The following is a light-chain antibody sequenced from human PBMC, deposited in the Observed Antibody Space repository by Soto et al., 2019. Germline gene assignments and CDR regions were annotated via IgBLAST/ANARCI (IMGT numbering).Light chain of an antibody. V-gene: IGKV3-11*01. CDR2: DAS. CDR3: QQRSDWPLLT. Sequence: EIVLTQSPATLSLSPGDRATLSCRASQSVSSYLAWYQQKPGQAPRLLIYDASNRATGIPARFSGSGSGTHFTLTISSLEPEDSACYYCQQRSDWPLLTFGGGTKVEIK. CDR1: QSVSSY. J-gene: IGKJ4*02.